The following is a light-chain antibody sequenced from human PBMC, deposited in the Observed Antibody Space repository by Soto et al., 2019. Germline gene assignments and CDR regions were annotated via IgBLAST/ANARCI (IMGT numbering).Light chain of an antibody. V-gene: IGKV1-27*01. CDR1: QGIGVY. Sequence: DIQMTQSPSSLSASLGDRFTITCRASQGIGVYLAWFQQRPGRVPSLLIYAASTLQSGVPSRFSGSGSGTDFTLTISSLQPEDVATYYCQKYNSPPLTFGGGTKVEIK. CDR2: AAS. CDR3: QKYNSPPLT. J-gene: IGKJ4*01.